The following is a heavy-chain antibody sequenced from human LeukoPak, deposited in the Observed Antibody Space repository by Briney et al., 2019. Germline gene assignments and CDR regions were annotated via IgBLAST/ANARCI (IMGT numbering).Heavy chain of an antibody. Sequence: SETLSLTCTVSGGSISSYYWSWIRQPPGKGLEWIGYIYYSGSTNYNPSLKSRVTMSVDTSKNQFSLKLSSVTAADTAVYYCARAPSGFCLANLRWCYNWFDPWGQGTLVTVSS. CDR2: IYYSGST. V-gene: IGHV4-59*12. J-gene: IGHJ5*02. D-gene: IGHD4-23*01. CDR3: ARAPSGFCLANLRWCYNWFDP. CDR1: GGSISSYY.